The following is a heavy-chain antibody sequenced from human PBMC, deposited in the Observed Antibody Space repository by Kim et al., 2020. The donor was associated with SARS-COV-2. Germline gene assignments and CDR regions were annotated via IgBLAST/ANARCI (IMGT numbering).Heavy chain of an antibody. D-gene: IGHD3-10*01. CDR1: GFTFSSYG. V-gene: IGHV3-30*18. J-gene: IGHJ6*02. Sequence: GGSLRLSCAASGFTFSSYGMHWVRQAPGKGLEWVAVISYDGSNKYYADSVKGRFTISRDNSKNTLYLQMSSLRAEDTAVYYCANLGVRGAARGYYYYYGMDVWGQGTTVTVSS. CDR2: ISYDGSNK. CDR3: ANLGVRGAARGYYYYYGMDV.